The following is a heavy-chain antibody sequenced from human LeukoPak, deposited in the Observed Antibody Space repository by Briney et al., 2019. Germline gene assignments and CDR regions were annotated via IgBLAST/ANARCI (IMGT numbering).Heavy chain of an antibody. J-gene: IGHJ4*02. Sequence: PGGSLRLSCAASGFTFSNYWMSWVRQAPGKGLEWVSVIFSGGSTYYADSVKGRFTISRDKSNNTLYLQMNSLRAEDTAVYYCARGPGKASFDYWGQGTLVTVSS. CDR3: ARGPGKASFDY. CDR2: IFSGGST. CDR1: GFTFSNYW. V-gene: IGHV3-53*01. D-gene: IGHD3-10*01.